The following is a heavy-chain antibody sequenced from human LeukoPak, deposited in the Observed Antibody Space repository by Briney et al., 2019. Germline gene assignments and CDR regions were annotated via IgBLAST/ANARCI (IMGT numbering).Heavy chain of an antibody. CDR2: ISYDGSNK. D-gene: IGHD6-19*01. CDR1: GFTFSSYG. J-gene: IGHJ3*01. Sequence: PGGSLRLSCAASGFTFSSYGMHWVRQAPGKGLEWVAVISYDGSNKYYADSVKGRFTISRDNSKNTLYLQMNSLRAEDTAVYYCAKGRSTSSGWYHPGWGQGTMVTVSS. V-gene: IGHV3-30*18. CDR3: AKGRSTSSGWYHPG.